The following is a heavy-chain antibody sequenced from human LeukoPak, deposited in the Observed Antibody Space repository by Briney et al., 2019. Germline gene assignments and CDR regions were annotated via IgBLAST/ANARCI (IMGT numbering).Heavy chain of an antibody. D-gene: IGHD2-21*02. CDR2: IYHSGST. Sequence: SETLSLTCAVSAYSISSGDYWGWIRQPPGKGLEWIGSIYHSGSTHYNPSLKSRVTISVDTSKNQFSLKLSSVTAADTAVYYCARNTTEVVTAKWFDPWGQGTLVTVSS. CDR1: AYSISSGDY. J-gene: IGHJ5*02. CDR3: ARNTTEVVTAKWFDP. V-gene: IGHV4-38-2*01.